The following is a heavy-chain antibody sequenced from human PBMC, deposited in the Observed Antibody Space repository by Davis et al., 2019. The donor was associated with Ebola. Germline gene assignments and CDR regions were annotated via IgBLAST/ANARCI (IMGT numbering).Heavy chain of an antibody. D-gene: IGHD4-17*01. V-gene: IGHV3-20*04. CDR2: INWNGGST. CDR3: AKATVTPGYWYFDL. J-gene: IGHJ2*01. Sequence: PGGSLRLSCAASGFTFDDYGMSWVRQAPGKGLEWVSGINWNGGSTGYADSVKGRFTISRDNSKNTLYLQMNSLRAEDTAVYYCAKATVTPGYWYFDLWGRGTLVTVSS. CDR1: GFTFDDYG.